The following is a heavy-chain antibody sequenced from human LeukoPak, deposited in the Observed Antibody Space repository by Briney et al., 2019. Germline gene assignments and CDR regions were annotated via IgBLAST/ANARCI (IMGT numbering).Heavy chain of an antibody. J-gene: IGHJ6*02. CDR1: GDFIRSSAYY. D-gene: IGHD3-3*01. V-gene: IGHV4-39*01. CDR3: ASLDFWSGYYYNGMDV. Sequence: SETLSLTCAVSGDFIRSSAYYWGWIRQPPGKGLEWIASIYYGGRTYYNPSLKSRVTIFVDTAKSQFSLKLNSATAADTAVYYCASLDFWSGYYYNGMDVWGQGTTVSVSS. CDR2: IYYGGRT.